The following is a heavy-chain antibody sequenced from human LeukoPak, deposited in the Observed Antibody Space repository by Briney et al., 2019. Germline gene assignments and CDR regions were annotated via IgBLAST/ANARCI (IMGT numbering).Heavy chain of an antibody. Sequence: GGSLRLSCAASGFTVSNNYMSWVRQAPGKGLEWVSVIYSGGSAYYADSVKGRFTISRDNSKNTLYLQMNSLRAEDTAVYYCARVGPHYGMDVWGQGTTVTVSS. J-gene: IGHJ6*02. CDR3: ARVGPHYGMDV. CDR1: GFTVSNNY. CDR2: IYSGGSA. V-gene: IGHV3-53*01.